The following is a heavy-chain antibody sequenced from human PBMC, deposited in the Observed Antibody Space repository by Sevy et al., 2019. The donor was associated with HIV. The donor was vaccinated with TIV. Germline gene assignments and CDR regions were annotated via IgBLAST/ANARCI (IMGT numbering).Heavy chain of an antibody. CDR1: GFTFSSYA. Sequence: GGSLRLSCAASGFTFSSYAMSWVRQAPGKGLEWVSAISGSGGSTYYADSVKGRFTISRDNSKNTLYLQMNSLRAEDTAVYYCAKDNWAPQGEGFGEFYYGMDVWGQGTTVTVSS. CDR3: AKDNWAPQGEGFGEFYYGMDV. D-gene: IGHD3-10*01. CDR2: ISGSGGST. J-gene: IGHJ6*02. V-gene: IGHV3-23*01.